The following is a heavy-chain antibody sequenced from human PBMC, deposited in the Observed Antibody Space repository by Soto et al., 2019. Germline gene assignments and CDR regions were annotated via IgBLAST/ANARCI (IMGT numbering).Heavy chain of an antibody. CDR1: GYTFTSYY. Sequence: QVQLVQSGAEVRKPGASVKVSCKASGYTFTSYYMHWVRQAPGQGLQWMGMINPSGGSTRYAQNFQGRVTMSRDTSTTTVYMEMNSLRSEDTAVYFCVTLYASGSHSPRLLRDYSDMDVWGQGTTVTVSS. D-gene: IGHD3-10*01. CDR2: INPSGGST. CDR3: VTLYASGSHSPRLLRDYSDMDV. J-gene: IGHJ6*02. V-gene: IGHV1-46*03.